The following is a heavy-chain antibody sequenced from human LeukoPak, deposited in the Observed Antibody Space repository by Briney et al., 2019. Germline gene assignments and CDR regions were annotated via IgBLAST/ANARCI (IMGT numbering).Heavy chain of an antibody. Sequence: GRPLTLSCTPCGYTFSYHGTHWVPQAPRGGLVWVTPSSCYESDKYYVDTVNGRFAIYRDNSKNTLYLQLNSLRDEDTAGYYCAKGEPRGGYYYHYLDVWGKGTTVTVSS. J-gene: IGHJ6*03. D-gene: IGHD1-26*01. CDR1: GYTFSYHG. V-gene: IGHV3-30*18. CDR3: AKGEPRGGYYYHYLDV. CDR2: SSCYESDK.